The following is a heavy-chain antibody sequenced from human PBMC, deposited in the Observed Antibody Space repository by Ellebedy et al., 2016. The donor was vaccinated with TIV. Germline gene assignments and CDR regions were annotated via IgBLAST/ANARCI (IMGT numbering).Heavy chain of an antibody. Sequence: MPSETLSLTCGPSGSSFSRSYWSYIRQTPGKGPEWHVEISLSRSSNYNPSLLGRVTMSLDTSKNHFCLNLTSETAADTAVYYCATAVRDDWSLSLWGQGTQVTVSS. J-gene: IGHJ4*02. CDR1: GSSFSRSY. CDR3: ATAVRDDWSLSL. V-gene: IGHV4-34*01. D-gene: IGHD3-9*01. CDR2: ISLSRSS.